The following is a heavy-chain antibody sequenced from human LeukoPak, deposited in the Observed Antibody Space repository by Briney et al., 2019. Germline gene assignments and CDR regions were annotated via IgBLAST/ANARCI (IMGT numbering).Heavy chain of an antibody. V-gene: IGHV3-7*03. D-gene: IGHD6-19*01. CDR2: IKHDGSEK. J-gene: IGHJ4*02. Sequence: GESLRLSCAASGFTFGAYYMTWVRQAPGKGLEWVANIKHDGSEKYYVDSVKGRFTISRDNANNSLYLQMNSLRAEDTAVYYCARMSGIAVAAIWISYFDYWGQGTLVTVSS. CDR3: ARMSGIAVAAIWISYFDY. CDR1: GFTFGAYY.